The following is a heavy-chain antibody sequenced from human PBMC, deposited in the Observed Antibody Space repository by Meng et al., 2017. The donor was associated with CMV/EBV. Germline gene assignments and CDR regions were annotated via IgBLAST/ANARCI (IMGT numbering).Heavy chain of an antibody. CDR3: AREMPIAAAGCFDY. V-gene: IGHV4-4*07. J-gene: IGHJ4*02. CDR1: GGSISSYY. CDR2: IYTSGST. D-gene: IGHD6-13*01. Sequence: QGQLQESGPGPVNPSETLSLTCTVSGGSISSYYWSWIRQPAGKGLEWIGRIYTSGSTNYNPSLKSRVTMSVDTSKNQFSLKLSSVTAADTAVYYCAREMPIAAAGCFDYWGQGTLVTVSS.